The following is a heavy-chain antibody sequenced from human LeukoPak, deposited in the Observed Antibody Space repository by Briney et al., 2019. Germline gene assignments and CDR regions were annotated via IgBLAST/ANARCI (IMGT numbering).Heavy chain of an antibody. Sequence: SETLSLTCTVSGGSISSYYWSWIRQPPGKGLEWIGYIYYSGTTNYNPSLKSRVTISVDTSKSQFSLKLRSVTAADTAVYYCARGAGYSTTSFDYWGQGTLVTVSS. CDR3: ARGAGYSTTSFDY. J-gene: IGHJ4*02. D-gene: IGHD6-13*01. CDR1: GGSISSYY. V-gene: IGHV4-59*01. CDR2: IYYSGTT.